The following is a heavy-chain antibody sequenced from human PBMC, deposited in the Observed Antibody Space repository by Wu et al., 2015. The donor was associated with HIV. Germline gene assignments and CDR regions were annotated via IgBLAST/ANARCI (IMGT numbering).Heavy chain of an antibody. J-gene: IGHJ4*02. V-gene: IGHV1-18*01. Sequence: QAHLVQSGPEVRVPGASVKVSCKASGNRFPSYGVSWLRQTPGRGLEWMGWFNTYNGNTNYAQRFKGRVTMTTDISTKTAYMELRSLLSDDTAVYFCATPRRGWLEEFYIDSWGQGTLVTVSS. CDR1: GNRFPSYG. D-gene: IGHD5-24*01. CDR3: ATPRRGWLEEFYIDS. CDR2: FNTYNGNT.